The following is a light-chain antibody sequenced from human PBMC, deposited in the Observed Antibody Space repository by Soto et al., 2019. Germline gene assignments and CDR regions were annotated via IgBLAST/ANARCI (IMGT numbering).Light chain of an antibody. CDR3: QQYNNWPPIT. Sequence: EIVLTQSPATLSLSPGERATLSCGATHSVRTNYLAWYQQKPGQAPRLLIYGASTRATGIPARFSGSGSGTEFTLTISSLQSEDFAVYYCQQYNNWPPITFGQGTRLEIK. CDR2: GAS. J-gene: IGKJ5*01. CDR1: HSVRTN. V-gene: IGKV3-15*01.